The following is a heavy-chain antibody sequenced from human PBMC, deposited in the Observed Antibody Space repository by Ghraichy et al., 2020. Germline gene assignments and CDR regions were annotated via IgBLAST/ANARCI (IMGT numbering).Heavy chain of an antibody. D-gene: IGHD2-15*01. V-gene: IGHV3-74*01. CDR2: INSDGSST. CDR3: ARSVDCSGGSCYGGWFDP. J-gene: IGHJ5*02. CDR1: GFTFSSYW. Sequence: GGSLRLSCAASGFTFSSYWMHWVRPAPGKGLVWVSRINSDGSSTSYADSVKGRFTISRDNAKNTLYLQMNSLRAEDTAVYYCARSVDCSGGSCYGGWFDPWGQGTLVTVSS.